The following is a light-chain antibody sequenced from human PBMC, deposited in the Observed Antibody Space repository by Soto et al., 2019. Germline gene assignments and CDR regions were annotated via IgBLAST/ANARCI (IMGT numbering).Light chain of an antibody. CDR1: GTNFGAGFD. CDR2: GNK. J-gene: IGLJ1*01. Sequence: QSVLTPPPSGSGAPGQTVTLSCIGSGTNFGAGFDVHWYQQLPGTAPKLLIYGNKSRPSGVPDRFSGSKSGTSAYLTLTGLQAEDGADYYCQSYDASLRGSGVLGNGTKLTVL. CDR3: QSYDASLRGSGV. V-gene: IGLV1-40*01.